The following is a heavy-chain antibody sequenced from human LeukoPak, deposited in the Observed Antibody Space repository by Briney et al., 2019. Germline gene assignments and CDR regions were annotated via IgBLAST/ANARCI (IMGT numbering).Heavy chain of an antibody. D-gene: IGHD3-16*01. CDR2: LNQDGSEK. CDR3: GRDGGPVDH. Sequence: GSLRLSCAASGFTFRSYWMSWVRQAPGKGLEWAANLNQDGSEKYYVDSVKGRFTISRDNAKKSLYLQMNGMRAEDTAVYYCGRDGGPVDHWGQGTLVTVSS. J-gene: IGHJ4*02. V-gene: IGHV3-7*03. CDR1: GFTFRSYW.